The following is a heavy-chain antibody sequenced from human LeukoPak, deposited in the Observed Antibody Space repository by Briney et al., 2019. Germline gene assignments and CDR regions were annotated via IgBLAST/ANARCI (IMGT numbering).Heavy chain of an antibody. CDR2: MWFDGSNE. D-gene: IGHD6-19*01. J-gene: IGHJ4*02. Sequence: GGSLRLSCAASGFTFSSYGMHWVRQAPGKGLEWVAIMWFDGSNEYYADSVKGRFTISRDNSKNTLYLQMNSLRAEDTAVYYCARVSGYRSGVVDFWGQGTLVTVSS. CDR3: ARVSGYRSGVVDF. V-gene: IGHV3-33*01. CDR1: GFTFSSYG.